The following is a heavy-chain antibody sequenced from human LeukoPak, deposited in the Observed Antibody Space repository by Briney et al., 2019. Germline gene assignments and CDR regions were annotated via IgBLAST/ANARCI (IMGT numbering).Heavy chain of an antibody. Sequence: APVKVSCKVSGYTLTELAIHWVRQAPGKGREWMGGFHPEDGDTIYAESFEARVTMTEDTSTDTAYMELSNLTSDDTAVYYCTTDNNYVDAFDIWGQGTMVTVSS. CDR1: GYTLTELA. CDR2: FHPEDGDT. D-gene: IGHD3-10*02. J-gene: IGHJ3*02. CDR3: TTDNNYVDAFDI. V-gene: IGHV1-24*01.